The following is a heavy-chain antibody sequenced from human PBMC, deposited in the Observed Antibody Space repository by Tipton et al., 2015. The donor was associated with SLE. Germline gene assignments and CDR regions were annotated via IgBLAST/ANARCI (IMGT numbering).Heavy chain of an antibody. Sequence: SLRLSCAASGFTFSTYSMHWVRQAPGKGLEWVSSISSSGGDIYYADSVKDRFTISRDNAENSLHLQMNSLRAEDTAVYYCAKVSGLAAAFNFDYWGQGTLVTVSS. J-gene: IGHJ4*02. CDR3: AKVSGLAAAFNFDY. CDR1: GFTFSTYS. V-gene: IGHV3-21*01. CDR2: ISSSGGDI. D-gene: IGHD6-13*01.